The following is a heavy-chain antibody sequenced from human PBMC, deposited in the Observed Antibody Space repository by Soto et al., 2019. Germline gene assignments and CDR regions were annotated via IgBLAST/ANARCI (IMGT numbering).Heavy chain of an antibody. CDR1: GGSISSSSYY. V-gene: IGHV4-39*01. CDR2: IYYSGST. D-gene: IGHD3-10*01. J-gene: IGHJ6*02. Sequence: SETLSLTCTVSGGSISSSSYYWGWIRQPPGKGLEWIGSIYYSGSTYYNPSLKSRVTISVDTSKNQFSLKLSSVTAADTAVYYCARLGDGAGIQPLYYGMDVWGQGTTVTVSS. CDR3: ARLGDGAGIQPLYYGMDV.